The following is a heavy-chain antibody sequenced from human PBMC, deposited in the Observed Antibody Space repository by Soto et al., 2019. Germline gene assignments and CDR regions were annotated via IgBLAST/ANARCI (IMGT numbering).Heavy chain of an antibody. CDR2: IFYSGST. J-gene: IGHJ6*02. CDR3: VLRTYYDILTGYLYYGMDV. CDR1: GGSISSSSYD. V-gene: IGHV4-39*01. Sequence: SETMSLSCTVSGGSISSSSYDGGWISQTPGKGLVWIGSIFYSGSTYYNPSLKSRVTISVDTSKNQFSLKLSSVTAADTAVYYCVLRTYYDILTGYLYYGMDVWGQGTTVTVSS. D-gene: IGHD3-9*01.